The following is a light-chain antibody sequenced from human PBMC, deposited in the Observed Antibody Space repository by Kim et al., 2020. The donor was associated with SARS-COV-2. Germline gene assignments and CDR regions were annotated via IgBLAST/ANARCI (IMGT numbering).Light chain of an antibody. CDR1: QSVSSNY. Sequence: SPGERATLSCRASQSVSSNYLAWYQQKPGQAPRLLIYGASSRATGIPDRFSGSGSGTDFTLTITRLEPEDFAVYYCQQYSSSPATFGPGTKVDIK. CDR3: QQYSSSPAT. J-gene: IGKJ1*01. CDR2: GAS. V-gene: IGKV3-20*01.